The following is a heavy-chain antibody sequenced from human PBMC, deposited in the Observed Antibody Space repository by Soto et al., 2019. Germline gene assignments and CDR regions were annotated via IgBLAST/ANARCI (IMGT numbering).Heavy chain of an antibody. CDR3: VRENYYYGMDV. V-gene: IGHV3-66*01. J-gene: IGHJ6*02. CDR2: INNAGST. Sequence: EVQLVESGGTLVQPGGSLKLSCAASGFDASVNFMTWVRQAPGKGLEWITAINNAGSTFYADSVKGRFSISRDDSKNTLYLQMNSLRVEDTAMYYCVRENYYYGMDVWGQGTAVTVSS. CDR1: GFDASVNF.